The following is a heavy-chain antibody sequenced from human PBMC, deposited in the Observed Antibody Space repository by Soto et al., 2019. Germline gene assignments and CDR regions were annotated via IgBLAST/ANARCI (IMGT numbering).Heavy chain of an antibody. J-gene: IGHJ4*02. V-gene: IGHV4-31*03. D-gene: IGHD3-22*01. CDR1: GVSISSGGYY. CDR2: IYHTGST. CDR3: ARSQVAMIHPFEY. Sequence: QVQLQESGPGLVKPSQTLSLTCTVSGVSISSGGYYWSWIRQHPGKGLEWIGYIYHTGSTYHNPSLKGRVTISVDTSNNQFSLYLSSVTAADTAVYHCARSQVAMIHPFEYWGQGTLVTVSS.